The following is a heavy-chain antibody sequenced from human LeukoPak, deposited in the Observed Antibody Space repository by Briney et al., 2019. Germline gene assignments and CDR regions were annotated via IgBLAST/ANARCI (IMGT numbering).Heavy chain of an antibody. Sequence: GRSLRPSCTASGFTFSSYGMHWVRQAPGKGLEWVAIIWYDGSNKYYADSVKGRFTISRDNSKNTLYLQMNSLRAEDTAVYYCARERTSSGAFDIWGQGTMVTVSS. CDR2: IWYDGSNK. D-gene: IGHD3/OR15-3a*01. V-gene: IGHV3-33*01. CDR1: GFTFSSYG. J-gene: IGHJ3*02. CDR3: ARERTSSGAFDI.